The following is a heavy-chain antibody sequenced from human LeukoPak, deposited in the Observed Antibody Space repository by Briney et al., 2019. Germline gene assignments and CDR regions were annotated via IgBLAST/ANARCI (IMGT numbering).Heavy chain of an antibody. Sequence: SETLSLTCTVSGGSISSSSYYWGWIRQPPGKGLEWIGSIYYSGSTYYNPSLKSRVTIPVDTSKNQFSLKLSSVTAADTAVYYCARRREGRIVDYWGQGTLVTVSS. CDR1: GGSISSSSYY. CDR3: ARRREGRIVDY. CDR2: IYYSGST. J-gene: IGHJ4*02. V-gene: IGHV4-39*01. D-gene: IGHD1-26*01.